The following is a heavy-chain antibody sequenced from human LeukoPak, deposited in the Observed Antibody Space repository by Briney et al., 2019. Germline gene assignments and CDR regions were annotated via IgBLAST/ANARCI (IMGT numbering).Heavy chain of an antibody. V-gene: IGHV3-30*18. CDR2: ISYDGSNK. CDR3: AKDRLHYYDSSGYYSGLDY. D-gene: IGHD3-22*01. CDR1: GFTFSSYG. Sequence: PGRSLRLSCAASGFTFSSYGMHWVRQAPGKGLEWVAVISYDGSNKYYADSVKGRFTISRDNSKNTLYLQMNSLRAEDTAVYYCAKDRLHYYDSSGYYSGLDYWGQGTLVTVSS. J-gene: IGHJ4*02.